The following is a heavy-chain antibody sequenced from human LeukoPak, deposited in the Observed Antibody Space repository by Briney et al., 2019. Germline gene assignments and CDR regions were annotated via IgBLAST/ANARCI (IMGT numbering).Heavy chain of an antibody. J-gene: IGHJ3*02. CDR1: GGSISSYY. V-gene: IGHV4-59*12. CDR2: IYYSGST. D-gene: IGHD2-2*03. CDR3: ARDLAMDIVVVPAPRAFDI. Sequence: KASETLSLTCTVSGGSISSYYWSWIRQPPGKGLEWIGYIYYSGSTNYNPSLKSRVTISVDTSKNQFSLKLSSVTAADTAVYYCARDLAMDIVVVPAPRAFDIWGQGTMVTVSS.